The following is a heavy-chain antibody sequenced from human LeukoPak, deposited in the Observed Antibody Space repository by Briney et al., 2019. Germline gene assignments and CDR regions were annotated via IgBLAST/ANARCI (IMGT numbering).Heavy chain of an antibody. CDR3: ARVAGRIAEAGNDY. CDR1: GFTFSNYT. CDR2: LSSNGGRA. Sequence: GGSLRLSCAASGFTFSNYTMHWVRQAPGKGLEFVSALSSNGGRAYYANSVKGRFTISRDNSKNTLYLQMGSLRADDMAVYYCARVAGRIAEAGNDYWGQGTLVTVSS. V-gene: IGHV3-64*01. J-gene: IGHJ4*02. D-gene: IGHD6-19*01.